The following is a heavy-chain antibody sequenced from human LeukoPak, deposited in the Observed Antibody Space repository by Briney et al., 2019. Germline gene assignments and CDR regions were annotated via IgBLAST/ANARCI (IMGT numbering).Heavy chain of an antibody. V-gene: IGHV3-23*01. J-gene: IGHJ4*02. CDR2: ISGSGGST. D-gene: IGHD6-6*01. CDR1: GFTVSSNY. Sequence: GGSLRLSCAASGFTVSSNYMSWVRQAPGKGLEWVSAISGSGGSTYYADSVKGRFTISRDNSKNTLYLQMNSLRAEDTAVYYCAKDLRVYSSSHWGQGTLVTVSS. CDR3: AKDLRVYSSSH.